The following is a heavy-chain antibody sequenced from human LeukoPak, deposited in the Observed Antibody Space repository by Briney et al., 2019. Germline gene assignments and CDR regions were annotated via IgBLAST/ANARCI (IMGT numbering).Heavy chain of an antibody. J-gene: IGHJ3*02. V-gene: IGHV1-69*13. D-gene: IGHD3-3*01. CDR1: GGTFSSYA. CDR3: ATSSRRFLEWLLGSDAFDI. CDR2: IIPIFGTA. Sequence: ASVKVSCKASGGTFSSYAINWVRQAPGQGLEWMGGIIPIFGTANYAQKFQGRVTITADESTSTAYVELSSLRSEDTAVYYCATSSRRFLEWLLGSDAFDIWGQGTMVTVSS.